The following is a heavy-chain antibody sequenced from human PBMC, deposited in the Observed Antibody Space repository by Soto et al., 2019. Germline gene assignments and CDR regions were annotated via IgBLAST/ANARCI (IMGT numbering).Heavy chain of an antibody. Sequence: QVQLVQSGAEVKKPGSSVKVSCKASGGTFSSYAISWVRQAPGQGLEWMGGIIPIFGTANYAQKFQGRVTITADKSASTAYMELSSLRSEDTAVYYCARVYGHDSSGYYCGGDAFDIWGQGTMVTVSS. CDR1: GGTFSSYA. CDR2: IIPIFGTA. CDR3: ARVYGHDSSGYYCGGDAFDI. J-gene: IGHJ3*02. V-gene: IGHV1-69*06. D-gene: IGHD3-22*01.